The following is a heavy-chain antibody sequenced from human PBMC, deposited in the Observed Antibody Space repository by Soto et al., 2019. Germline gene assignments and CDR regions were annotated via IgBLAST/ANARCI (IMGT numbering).Heavy chain of an antibody. CDR2: ISVHSGNT. J-gene: IGHJ6*03. D-gene: IGHD1-20*01. Sequence: QVQLVQSGAEVKKPGASVKVACEASGSTFSSDAIIWVRQAPGQGLEWVGWISVHSGNTKYAQNFQGRVTMTADISTRAAYMELRNLISSDAAGHYFATEMGVNWSFPPRYYYYMDLWGKGTTVTVSS. CDR1: GSTFSSDA. V-gene: IGHV1-18*01. CDR3: ATEMGVNWSFPPRYYYYMDL.